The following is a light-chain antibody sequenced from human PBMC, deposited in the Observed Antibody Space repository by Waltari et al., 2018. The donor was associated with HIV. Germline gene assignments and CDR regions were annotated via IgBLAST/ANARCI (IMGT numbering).Light chain of an antibody. J-gene: IGLJ3*02. CDR3: QAWDTSTVV. CDR2: QDN. CDR1: KLGNKF. Sequence: SYELTQPPSVSVSPGQTVTITCSGDKLGNKFTSWYHQRPGQSPVLVIYQDNKRPSGIPERFSGSNSGNTATLTISGAQAMDEADFYCQAWDTSTVVFGGGTKLTVL. V-gene: IGLV3-1*01.